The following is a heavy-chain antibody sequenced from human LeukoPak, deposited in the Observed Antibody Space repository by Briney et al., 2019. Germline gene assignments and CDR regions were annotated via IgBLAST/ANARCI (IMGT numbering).Heavy chain of an antibody. Sequence: GRSLRLSCAASGFTFDDYAMHWVRQAPGKGLEWVSGISWNSGSIGYADSVKGRFTISRDNAKNSLYLQMNSLRAEDTAVYYCARDPYYYYDSSGASPWGQGTLVTVSS. CDR1: GFTFDDYA. CDR3: ARDPYYYYDSSGASP. CDR2: ISWNSGSI. V-gene: IGHV3-9*01. J-gene: IGHJ5*02. D-gene: IGHD3-22*01.